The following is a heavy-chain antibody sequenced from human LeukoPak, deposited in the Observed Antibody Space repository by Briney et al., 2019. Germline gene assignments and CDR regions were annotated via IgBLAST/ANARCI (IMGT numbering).Heavy chain of an antibody. CDR2: IKQDGSEK. V-gene: IGHV3-7*01. D-gene: IGHD2-8*01. J-gene: IGHJ4*02. CDR3: AKAGNGFGY. Sequence: GGSLRLSCAASGFTFSTHWMSWVRQAPGKGLEWVANIKQDGSEKNYVDSVKGRFTISRDNARSSLYLQMNSLRVEDTAVYYCAKAGNGFGYWGQGALVTVSS. CDR1: GFTFSTHW.